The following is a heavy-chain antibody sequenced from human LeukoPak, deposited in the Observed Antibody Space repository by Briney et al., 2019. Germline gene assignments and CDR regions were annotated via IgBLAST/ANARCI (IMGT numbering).Heavy chain of an antibody. D-gene: IGHD5-12*01. V-gene: IGHV3-11*06. CDR1: GFTFSDYY. Sequence: PGGSLRLSCAASGFTFSDYYMSWLRQAPGKGLEWVSYISSSSSYTNYADSVKGRFTISRDNAKNSLYLQMNSLRAEDTAVYYCARGGYSGYDFDYWGQGTLVTVSS. CDR3: ARGGYSGYDFDY. CDR2: ISSSSSYT. J-gene: IGHJ4*02.